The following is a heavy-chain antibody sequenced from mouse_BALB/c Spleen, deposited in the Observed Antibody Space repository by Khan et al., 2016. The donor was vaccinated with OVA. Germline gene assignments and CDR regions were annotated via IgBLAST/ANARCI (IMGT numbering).Heavy chain of an antibody. D-gene: IGHD2-14*01. J-gene: IGHJ3*01. V-gene: IGHV2-2*01. Sequence: QVQLKQSGPGLVQPSQSLSITCTVSGFSLTTYGVHWIRQSPGKGLEWLGVIWSGGNTDYNAPFISRLSISKDNSKSQVFFKMNSLQAADTARYYCARNSYMYDFTYWGQGTLVTVSA. CDR3: ARNSYMYDFTY. CDR2: IWSGGNT. CDR1: GFSLTTYG.